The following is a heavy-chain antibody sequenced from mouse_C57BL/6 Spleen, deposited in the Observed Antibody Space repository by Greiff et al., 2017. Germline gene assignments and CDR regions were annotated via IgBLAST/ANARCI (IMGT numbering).Heavy chain of an antibody. V-gene: IGHV1-63*01. CDR1: GYTFTNYW. J-gene: IGHJ2*01. CDR3: ARKIYYDYHFDY. Sequence: QVQLQQSGAELVRPGTSVKMSCKASGYTFTNYWIGWAKQRPGHGLEWIGDIYPGGGYTNYNEKFKGKDTLTVDKSSSTAYMELRSLTSEDSAVYYCARKIYYDYHFDYWGQGTTLTVSS. CDR2: IYPGGGYT. D-gene: IGHD2-4*01.